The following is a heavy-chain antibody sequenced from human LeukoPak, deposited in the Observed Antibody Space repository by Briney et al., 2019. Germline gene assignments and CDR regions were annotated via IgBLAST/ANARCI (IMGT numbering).Heavy chain of an antibody. D-gene: IGHD3-22*01. CDR1: GGSVSSGSYY. CDR3: ARDDYYDSSGYYVL. CDR2: IYYSGST. Sequence: SETLSLTCTVSGGSVSSGSYYWIWIRQPPGKGLEWIGYIYYSGSTNYNPSLKSRVTISVDTSKNQFSLKLSSVTAADTAVYYCARDDYYDSSGYYVLWGQGTLVTVSS. V-gene: IGHV4-61*01. J-gene: IGHJ4*02.